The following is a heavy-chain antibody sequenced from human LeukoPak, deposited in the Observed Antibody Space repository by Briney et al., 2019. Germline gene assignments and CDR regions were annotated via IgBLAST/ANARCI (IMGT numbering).Heavy chain of an antibody. Sequence: GGSLRLSCAVSGFTFVSYAMSWVRQAPGKGLEWVSVISGSGGSTYYADSVKGRFTISRDNSKSTLYLQMNSLRAEDTALYYCVKDTGLVRGVPDYWGQGTLVTVSS. J-gene: IGHJ4*02. CDR1: GFTFVSYA. V-gene: IGHV3-23*01. D-gene: IGHD3-10*01. CDR3: VKDTGLVRGVPDY. CDR2: ISGSGGST.